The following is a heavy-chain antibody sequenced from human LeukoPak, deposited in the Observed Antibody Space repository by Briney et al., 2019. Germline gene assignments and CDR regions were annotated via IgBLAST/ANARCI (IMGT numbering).Heavy chain of an antibody. CDR2: IYYSGST. D-gene: IGHD5-12*01. CDR3: SRVALVWIKDYYYYMDV. V-gene: IGHV4-39*06. Sequence: SETLSLTCTVAGGSISSNSYYWGWIRQPPGKGLEWIGTIYYSGSTYYNSSLKSRVTMSVDKSKNQFALKLTSVTAADTAVYYCSRVALVWIKDYYYYMDVWGKGTTVTVSS. CDR1: GGSISSNSYY. J-gene: IGHJ6*03.